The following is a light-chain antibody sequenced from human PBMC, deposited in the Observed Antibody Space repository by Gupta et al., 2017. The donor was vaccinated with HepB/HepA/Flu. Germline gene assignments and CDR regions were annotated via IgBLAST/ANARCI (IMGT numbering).Light chain of an antibody. J-gene: IGLJ2*01. CDR1: SLRSYY. V-gene: IGLV3-19*01. Sequence: SSELTQDPAVSVALGQTVRITCQGDSLRSYYASWYQQKPGQAPVLVIYGKNNRPSGIPDRFSGSSSGNTASLTITGAQAEDEADYYCNSRDSSSNHHVGLGGGTKLTVL. CDR3: NSRDSSSNHHVG. CDR2: GKN.